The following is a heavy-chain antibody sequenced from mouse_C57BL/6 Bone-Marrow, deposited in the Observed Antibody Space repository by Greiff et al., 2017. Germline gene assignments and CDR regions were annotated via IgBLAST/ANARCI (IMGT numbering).Heavy chain of an antibody. CDR2: INSDGGST. Sequence: EVKLVESGGGLVQPGASLKLSCESNEYEFPSHDMSWVRKTPEKRLELVAAINSDGGSTYYPDTMERRVIISRDNTKKTLYLQMSSLRSEDTALYYCATRVWYAMDYWGQGTSVTVSS. V-gene: IGHV5-2*01. CDR1: EYEFPSHD. D-gene: IGHD3-3*01. J-gene: IGHJ4*01. CDR3: ATRVWYAMDY.